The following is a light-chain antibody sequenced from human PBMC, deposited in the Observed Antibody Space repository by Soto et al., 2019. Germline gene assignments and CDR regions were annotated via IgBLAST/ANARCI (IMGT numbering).Light chain of an antibody. CDR2: GVT. CDR3: AAWDDSLSGPV. CDR1: ISDIGSYNS. J-gene: IGLJ3*02. V-gene: IGLV2-23*02. Sequence: QPVLTQPASVSGSPGQSITISCTGTISDIGSYNSIAWYQQHPGKAPRVMIFGVTKRPSGISNRFSGSKSGYTASLTISGLQAEDEADYYCAAWDDSLSGPVFGGGTKLTVL.